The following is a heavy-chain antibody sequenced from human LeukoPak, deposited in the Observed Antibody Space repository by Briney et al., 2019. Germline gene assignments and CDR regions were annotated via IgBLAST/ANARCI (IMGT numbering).Heavy chain of an antibody. V-gene: IGHV3-23*01. Sequence: PGGSLRLSCAASGFTFSSYGMSWVRQAPGKGLEWVSGISGSGDSTFYAGSVKGRFTISRDNSKNTLYVHMNSLRAEDTAVYYCAKGHYYASGTYSPYYYYYYMDVWGKGTTVTVSS. D-gene: IGHD3-10*01. CDR3: AKGHYYASGTYSPYYYYYYMDV. J-gene: IGHJ6*03. CDR1: GFTFSSYG. CDR2: ISGSGDST.